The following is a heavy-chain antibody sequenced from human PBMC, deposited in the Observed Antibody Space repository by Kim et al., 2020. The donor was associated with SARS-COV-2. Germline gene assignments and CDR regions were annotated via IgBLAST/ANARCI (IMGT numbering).Heavy chain of an antibody. CDR2: IYYTGST. J-gene: IGHJ3*02. CDR1: GVFITSYY. V-gene: IGHV4-59*01. D-gene: IGHD2-2*01. CDR3: ARLSSVPGCWASDI. Sequence: SETLSLTCTVSGVFITSYYWSWIRQPPGKGLEWIGYIYYTGSTNYNPSLKSRVTISVDTSKNQFSLKVNSVTAADTAVYYCARLSSVPGCWASDIWGQGTMVTVSS.